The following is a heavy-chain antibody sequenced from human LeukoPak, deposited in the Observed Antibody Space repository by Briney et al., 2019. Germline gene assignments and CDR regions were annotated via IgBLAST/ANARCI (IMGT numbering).Heavy chain of an antibody. V-gene: IGHV3-30-3*01. Sequence: PGGSLRLSCAASGFTFSSYAMHWVRQAPGKGLEWVAVISYDGSNKYYADSVKGRFTISRDNAKNSLYLQMNSLRTEDTAVYYCGNLRWFRLDYWGQGTLVTVSS. D-gene: IGHD2-21*01. J-gene: IGHJ4*02. CDR2: ISYDGSNK. CDR3: GNLRWFRLDY. CDR1: GFTFSSYA.